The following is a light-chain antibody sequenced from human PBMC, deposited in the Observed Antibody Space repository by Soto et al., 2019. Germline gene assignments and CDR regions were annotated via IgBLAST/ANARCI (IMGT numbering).Light chain of an antibody. V-gene: IGLV2-18*02. CDR1: SSYVGKYDR. CDR2: EVT. J-gene: IGLJ1*01. Sequence: QSVLTQPPSVSGSPCQSVTISCTGTSSYVGKYDRVSWYQQPPGTAPKLIIYEVTNRPSGVPARFSGSKSGNTASLTISGLQAEDEADYYCSSYTSTSRYVFGAGTKVTVL. CDR3: SSYTSTSRYV.